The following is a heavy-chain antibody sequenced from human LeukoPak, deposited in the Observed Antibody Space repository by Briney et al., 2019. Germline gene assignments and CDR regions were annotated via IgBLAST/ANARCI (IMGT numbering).Heavy chain of an antibody. CDR1: GFTFSDYY. D-gene: IGHD5-24*01. CDR2: ISSSGTTI. CDR3: ARGGGYNLSDY. Sequence: PGGSLRLSCAASGFTFSDYYMSWVRQAPGKGLEGVAYISSSGTTIYYADSVKGRFTISRDNAKHSLYLQMNSLRAEDTAVYYCARGGGYNLSDYWGQGTLVTVSS. J-gene: IGHJ4*02. V-gene: IGHV3-11*04.